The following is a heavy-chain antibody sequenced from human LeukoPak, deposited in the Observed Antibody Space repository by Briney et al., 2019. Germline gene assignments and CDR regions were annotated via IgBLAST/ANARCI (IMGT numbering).Heavy chain of an antibody. CDR3: ARDPTN. Sequence: GASVKVSCRASGHTFTDYYLHWVRQAPGQGLQWMGMVNPTAGSRAYAQDFQDRVTMTRDTSTSTVYMELYSLRSEDTAVYYCARDPTNWGQGTLVTVSS. V-gene: IGHV1-46*03. J-gene: IGHJ4*02. CDR1: GHTFTDYY. CDR2: VNPTAGSR.